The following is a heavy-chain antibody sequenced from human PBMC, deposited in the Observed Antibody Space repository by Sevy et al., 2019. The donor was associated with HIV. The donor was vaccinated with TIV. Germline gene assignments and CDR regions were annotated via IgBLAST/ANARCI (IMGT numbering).Heavy chain of an antibody. CDR1: GYTFTSYD. CDR3: ATRALTVNNFVY. D-gene: IGHD4-17*01. Sequence: GASVKVSCKASGYTFTSYDINWVRQATGQGLEWMGWMNPNSGNTGYAQKFQGRVTMTRNTSISTAYMELSSLRSEDTAVYYCATRALTVNNFVYWGQGTLVTVSS. V-gene: IGHV1-8*01. CDR2: MNPNSGNT. J-gene: IGHJ4*02.